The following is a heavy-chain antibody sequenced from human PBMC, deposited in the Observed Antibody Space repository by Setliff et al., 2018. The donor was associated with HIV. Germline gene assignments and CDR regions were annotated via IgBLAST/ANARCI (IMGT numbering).Heavy chain of an antibody. Sequence: LKISCKGSGYSFPSHWIAWVRQMPGQGLEWMGIIYPSDSATAYSPSFQGQITISADKSISTAYLQWSSLKASDTAIYYCARSHFITLFGVIYYPGYFDLWGRGTQVTVS. CDR3: ARSHFITLFGVIYYPGYFDL. V-gene: IGHV5-51*01. J-gene: IGHJ2*01. CDR2: IYPSDSAT. D-gene: IGHD3-3*01. CDR1: GYSFPSHW.